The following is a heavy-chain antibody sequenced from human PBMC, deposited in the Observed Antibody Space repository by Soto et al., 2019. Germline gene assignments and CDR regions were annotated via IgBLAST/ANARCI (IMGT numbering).Heavy chain of an antibody. CDR2: MNPNSGNT. Sequence: ASVKVSCKASGYTFTSYDINWGRQATGQGXEWMGWMNPNSGNTGYAQKFQGRVTMTRNTSISTAYMELSSLRSEDTAVYYCARGREKITIFGVVTSPYYYYYGMDVWGQGTTVTVSS. CDR3: ARGREKITIFGVVTSPYYYYYGMDV. V-gene: IGHV1-8*01. CDR1: GYTFTSYD. D-gene: IGHD3-3*01. J-gene: IGHJ6*02.